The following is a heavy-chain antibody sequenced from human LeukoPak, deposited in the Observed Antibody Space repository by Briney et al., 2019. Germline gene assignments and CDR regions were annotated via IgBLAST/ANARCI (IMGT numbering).Heavy chain of an antibody. CDR3: ERVSLPTYYYYYYMDV. CDR1: VGSISSHY. V-gene: IGHV4-59*11. CDR2: IYYSGST. D-gene: IGHD3-22*01. J-gene: IGHJ6*03. Sequence: SETLSLTCTVSVGSISSHYWSCIRQPPGKGLEGIGYIYYSGSTNYNPSLKSRVTISVDTSKNQFSLKLSSVTAADTAVYYCERVSLPTYYYYYYMDVWGKGTTVTVSS.